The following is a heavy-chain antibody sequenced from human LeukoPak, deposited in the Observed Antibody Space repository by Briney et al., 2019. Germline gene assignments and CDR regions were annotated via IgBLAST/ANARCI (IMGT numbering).Heavy chain of an antibody. J-gene: IGHJ4*02. CDR1: GFTFSSYW. D-gene: IGHD2-15*01. CDR2: IKQDGSEK. CDR3: ARLGHCSGGSCYSSYYFDY. Sequence: GGSLRLSCAASGFTFSSYWMSWVRQAPGKGLEWVADIKQDGSEKYYVDSVKGRFTISRDNAKNSLYLQMNSLRAEDTAVYYCARLGHCSGGSCYSSYYFDYWGQGTLVTVSS. V-gene: IGHV3-7*01.